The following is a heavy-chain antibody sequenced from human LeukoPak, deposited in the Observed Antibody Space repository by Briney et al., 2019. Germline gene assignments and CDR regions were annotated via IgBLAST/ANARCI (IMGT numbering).Heavy chain of an antibody. V-gene: IGHV3-7*03. CDR2: IKKDGSEK. D-gene: IGHD2-15*01. Sequence: GGSLRLSCAASGFTFSSYWMSWVRQAPGKGLEWVANIKKDGSEKYYVDSVKGRFTISRDNSRNSLFLQMDRLRPDDTALYYCSIYPRSLLHWGHGTLVTVSS. CDR3: SIYPRSLLH. J-gene: IGHJ4*01. CDR1: GFTFSSYW.